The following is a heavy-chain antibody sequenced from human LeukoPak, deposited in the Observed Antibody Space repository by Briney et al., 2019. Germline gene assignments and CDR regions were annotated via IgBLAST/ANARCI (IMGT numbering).Heavy chain of an antibody. V-gene: IGHV3-7*01. CDR1: GYPFSSYS. Sequence: GSLRLSCVASGYPFSSYSMNWIRQAPGKGLEWVANIKQDGSEKYYVDSVKGRFTISRDNAKNSLYLQMNSLRAEDTAVYYCARSYDFWSGADAFDIWGQGTMVTVSS. J-gene: IGHJ3*02. D-gene: IGHD3-3*01. CDR3: ARSYDFWSGADAFDI. CDR2: IKQDGSEK.